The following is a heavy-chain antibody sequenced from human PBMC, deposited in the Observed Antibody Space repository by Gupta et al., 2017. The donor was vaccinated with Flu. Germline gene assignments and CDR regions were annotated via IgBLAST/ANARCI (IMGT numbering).Heavy chain of an antibody. CDR1: GGTFSSYT. Sequence: QVQLVQSGAEVKKPGSSVKVSCKASGGTFSSYTISWVRQDPGQGLEWIGRIIPILGIANYAQKFQGRVTITADKSTSTAYMELSSLRSEDTAVYYCARQVVVPDIYYYYGMDVWGQGTTVTVSS. J-gene: IGHJ6*02. CDR3: ARQVVVPDIYYYYGMDV. V-gene: IGHV1-69*02. D-gene: IGHD2-2*01. CDR2: IIPILGIA.